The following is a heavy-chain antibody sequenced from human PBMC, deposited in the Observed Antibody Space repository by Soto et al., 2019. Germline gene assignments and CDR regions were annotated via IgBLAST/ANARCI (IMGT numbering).Heavy chain of an antibody. V-gene: IGHV1-2*04. CDR2: INPNSGGT. J-gene: IGHJ3*02. D-gene: IGHD2-8*01. CDR1: VYTFTAYY. CDR3: ARANGDDDAFDI. Sequence: GASVKVSCKAFVYTFTAYYMHWVRQAPGQGLEWMGWINPNSGGTNYAQKFQGWVTMTRDTSISTAYMELSRLRSDDTAVYYCARANGDDDAFDIWGQGTMVTVSS.